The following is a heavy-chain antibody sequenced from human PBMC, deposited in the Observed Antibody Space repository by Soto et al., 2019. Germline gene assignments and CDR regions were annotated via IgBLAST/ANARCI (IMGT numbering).Heavy chain of an antibody. CDR3: ARQYGSGTYLYFDF. CDR2: ISTHGGST. Sequence: PGGSLRLSCAASGFTFSSYWMHWVRQAPGKGLEYVSGISTHGGSTYYANSVKGRFTISRDNSKNTLYLQMDSLRAEDMAVYYCARQYGSGTYLYFDFWGQGTLVTVSS. D-gene: IGHD3-10*01. J-gene: IGHJ4*02. V-gene: IGHV3-64*01. CDR1: GFTFSSYW.